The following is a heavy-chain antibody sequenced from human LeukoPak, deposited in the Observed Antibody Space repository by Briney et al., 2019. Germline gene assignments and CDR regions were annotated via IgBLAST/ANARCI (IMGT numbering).Heavy chain of an antibody. Sequence: GGSLRLSCAASGFTISDNYMSWVRQAPGKGLEWVSVVYSGDNTYYADSVKGRFTISRDNSKNTLYLQMNSLRAEDTAVYYCARDREPGTSASRFDYWGQGTLVTVSS. V-gene: IGHV3-53*01. CDR3: ARDREPGTSASRFDY. CDR2: VYSGDNT. CDR1: GFTISDNY. J-gene: IGHJ4*02. D-gene: IGHD2-8*02.